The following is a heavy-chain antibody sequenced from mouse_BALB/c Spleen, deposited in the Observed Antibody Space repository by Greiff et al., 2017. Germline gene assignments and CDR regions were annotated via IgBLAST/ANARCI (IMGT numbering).Heavy chain of an antibody. CDR2: ISSGGSYT. V-gene: IGHV5-6*02. D-gene: IGHD1-1*01. J-gene: IGHJ3*01. CDR3: AREDYYGSSYGFAY. Sequence: EVMLVESGGDLVKPGGSLKLSCAASGFTFSSYGMSWVRQTPDKRLEWVATISSGGSYTYYPDSVKGRFTISRDNAKNTLYLQMSSLKSEDTAMYYCAREDYYGSSYGFAYWGQGTLVTVSA. CDR1: GFTFSSYG.